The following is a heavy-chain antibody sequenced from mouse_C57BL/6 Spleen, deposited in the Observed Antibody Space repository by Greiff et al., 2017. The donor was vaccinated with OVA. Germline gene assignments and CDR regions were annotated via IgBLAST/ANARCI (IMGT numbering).Heavy chain of an antibody. J-gene: IGHJ2*01. CDR2: IYPRSGNT. CDR1: GYTFTSYG. CDR3: ARPGSSYVYFDY. D-gene: IGHD1-1*01. V-gene: IGHV1-81*01. Sequence: QVQLKESGAELARPGASVKLSCKASGYTFTSYGISWVKQRTGQGLEWIGEIYPRSGNTYYNEKFKGKATLTADKSSSTAYMELRSLTSEDSAVYFCARPGSSYVYFDYWGQGTTLTVSS.